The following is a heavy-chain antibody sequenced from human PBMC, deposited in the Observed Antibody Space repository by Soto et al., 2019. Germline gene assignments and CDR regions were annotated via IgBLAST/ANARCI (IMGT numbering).Heavy chain of an antibody. Sequence: ASVKVSCKVSGHTLTELSMHWVRQAPGKGLEWMGGFDSEDGERIYAQKFQGRVIMTEDTSTNTAYMELSSLRSEDTAVYYCANGFGGRVRWFGELLTFWFDPWGQGTLVTVSS. V-gene: IGHV1-24*01. J-gene: IGHJ5*02. CDR3: ANGFGGRVRWFGELLTFWFDP. CDR2: FDSEDGER. CDR1: GHTLTELS. D-gene: IGHD3-10*01.